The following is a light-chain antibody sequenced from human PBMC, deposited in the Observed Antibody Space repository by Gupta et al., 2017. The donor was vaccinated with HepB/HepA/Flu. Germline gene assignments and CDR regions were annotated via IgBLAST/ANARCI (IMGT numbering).Light chain of an antibody. CDR1: SDSVTTFYS. CDR2: STN. Sequence: QTVVTQEPSFSVSPGGTVTLTCASSSDSVTTFYSPSWYQQTPGQAPRTLIYSTNSRSAGVPDRFSGSILGNTAALTITGVQPEDESDYFCGLYLGADYWVFGGGTKLTVL. V-gene: IGLV8-61*01. CDR3: GLYLGADYWV. J-gene: IGLJ3*02.